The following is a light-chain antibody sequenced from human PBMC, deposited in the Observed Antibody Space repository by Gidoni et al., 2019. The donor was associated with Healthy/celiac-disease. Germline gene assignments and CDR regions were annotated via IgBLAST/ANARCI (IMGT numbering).Light chain of an antibody. V-gene: IGKV2-28*01. CDR2: LGS. J-gene: IGKJ1*01. Sequence: DIVMTQSPLSLPVTPAEPASISCRSSQSLLHSNGYKYLDWYLQKPGQSPQLLNYLGSNRASGDPDSFSGSGSGTDFTVKISRLEAEDVGVYYCMQALQTPRTFGQGTKVEI. CDR3: MQALQTPRT. CDR1: QSLLHSNGYKY.